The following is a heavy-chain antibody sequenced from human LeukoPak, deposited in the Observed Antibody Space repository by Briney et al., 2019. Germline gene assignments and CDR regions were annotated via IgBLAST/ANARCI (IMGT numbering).Heavy chain of an antibody. CDR2: INHSGST. D-gene: IGHD5-12*01. CDR1: AGSFSGYY. J-gene: IGHJ4*02. V-gene: IGHV4-34*01. CDR3: ARMVRRLERLIIGRDSAYATGYYFDY. Sequence: PSETLSLTCAVYAGSFSGYYWSWIRQPPGKGLEWIGEINHSGSTNYNPSLKSRVTISVDTSKNQFSLKLSSVTAADTAVYYCARMVRRLERLIIGRDSAYATGYYFDYWGQGTLVTVSS.